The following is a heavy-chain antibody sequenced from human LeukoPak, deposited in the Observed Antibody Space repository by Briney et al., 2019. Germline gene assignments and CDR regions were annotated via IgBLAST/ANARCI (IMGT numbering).Heavy chain of an antibody. CDR2: INPLRGIT. V-gene: IGHV1-46*01. CDR3: TRTIGYRPVAGLKEKWFDP. Sequence: ASVRVSCKASGYTFTDYYVHWVRQAPGLGLEWMGIINPLRGITIYAQKFQGRVTMTSDTSTNTVYMELSSLISEDTAVYYCTRTIGYRPVAGLKEKWFDPWGQGTLVTVSS. D-gene: IGHD6-19*01. J-gene: IGHJ5*02. CDR1: GYTFTDYY.